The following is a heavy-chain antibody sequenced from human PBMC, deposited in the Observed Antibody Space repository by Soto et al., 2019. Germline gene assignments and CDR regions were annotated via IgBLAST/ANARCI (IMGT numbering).Heavy chain of an antibody. Sequence: QVQLVESGGGVVQPGRSLRLSCAASGLSFSTYAMHWVRQAPGKGLEWVAVISYDGSNKYYADSVKGRFTISRDNSKNTLYLQMNSLRAEDTAVYYCAKEAIVGAWNHWYFDLWGRGTLVTVSS. J-gene: IGHJ2*01. CDR1: GLSFSTYA. V-gene: IGHV3-30-3*01. CDR2: ISYDGSNK. D-gene: IGHD1-26*01. CDR3: AKEAIVGAWNHWYFDL.